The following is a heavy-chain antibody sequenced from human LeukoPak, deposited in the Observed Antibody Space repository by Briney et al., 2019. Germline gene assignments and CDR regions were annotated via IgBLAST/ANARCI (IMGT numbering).Heavy chain of an antibody. CDR1: GFTFSGCG. Sequence: VGSLRLSCAASGFTFSGCGMHWVRQAPGKGLEWLAFIWYDGRDKYYVDSVKGRFTISRDNSKNTLYLQMNSLRSEDTAMYYCAKDPYSYGSYFDYWGQGTLVTVSS. V-gene: IGHV3-30*02. CDR2: IWYDGRDK. D-gene: IGHD5-18*01. J-gene: IGHJ4*02. CDR3: AKDPYSYGSYFDY.